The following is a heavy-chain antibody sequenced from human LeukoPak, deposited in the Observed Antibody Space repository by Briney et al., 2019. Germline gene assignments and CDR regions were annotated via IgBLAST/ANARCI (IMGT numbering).Heavy chain of an antibody. D-gene: IGHD6-6*01. V-gene: IGHV4-30-2*01. CDR3: ASGKQLGAWDY. J-gene: IGHJ4*02. CDR2: IYHSGST. Sequence: PSETLSLTCTVSGGSISSGGYYWSWIRQPPGKGLEWIGYIYHSGSTYYNPSLKSRVTISVDRSNNQFSLKLSSVTAADTAVYYCASGKQLGAWDYWGQGTLVTVSS. CDR1: GGSISSGGYY.